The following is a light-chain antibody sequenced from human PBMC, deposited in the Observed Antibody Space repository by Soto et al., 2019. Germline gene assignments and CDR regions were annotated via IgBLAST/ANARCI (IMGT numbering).Light chain of an antibody. CDR3: QQYGSSPQT. V-gene: IGKV3-20*01. J-gene: IGKJ1*01. Sequence: IVLTHSPGTLSLSPRLRSTLFFSPSQSVSSSYLAWYQQKPGQAPRLLIYGASSRATGIPDRFSGSGSGTDFTLTISRLEPEDFAVYYCQQYGSSPQTFGQGTKVDI. CDR2: GAS. CDR1: QSVSSSY.